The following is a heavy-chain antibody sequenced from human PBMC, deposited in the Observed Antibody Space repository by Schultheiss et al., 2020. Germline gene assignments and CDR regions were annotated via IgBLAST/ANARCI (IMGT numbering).Heavy chain of an antibody. J-gene: IGHJ2*01. D-gene: IGHD2-2*01. Sequence: SVKVSCKASGGTFSSYAISWVRQAPGQGLEWMGGIIPIFGTANYAQKFQGRVTITADESTSTAYMELSSLRSEDTAVYYCASPPPHCSSTSCRADWYFDLWGRGTLVTVSS. V-gene: IGHV1-69*13. CDR3: ASPPPHCSSTSCRADWYFDL. CDR2: IIPIFGTA. CDR1: GGTFSSYA.